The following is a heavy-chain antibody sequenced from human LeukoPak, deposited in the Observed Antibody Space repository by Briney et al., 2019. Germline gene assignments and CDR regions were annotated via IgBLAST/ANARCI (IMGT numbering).Heavy chain of an antibody. V-gene: IGHV4-4*09. CDR3: ARGGSSSWDWFDP. Sequence: SETLSLTCTVSGGSISSYYWSWIRQPPGKGLEWIGYIYTCGSTNYDPSLKSRVTISVDTSKNQFSLKLSSVTAADTAVYYCARGGSSSWDWFDPWGQGTLVTVSS. CDR1: GGSISSYY. D-gene: IGHD6-13*01. J-gene: IGHJ5*02. CDR2: IYTCGST.